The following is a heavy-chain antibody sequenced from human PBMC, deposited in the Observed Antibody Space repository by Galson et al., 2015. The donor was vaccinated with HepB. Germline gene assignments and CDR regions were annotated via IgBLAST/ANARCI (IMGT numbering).Heavy chain of an antibody. CDR1: GYTFTSYG. D-gene: IGHD6-19*01. V-gene: IGHV1-18*01. CDR3: ARDFQGEAVAGSH. Sequence: SVKVSCKASGYTFTSYGISWVRQAPGQGLEWMGWTSAHNGSTNYAQKLQGRVTMTTDTSTSTAHMELRSLRSDDTAVYYCARDFQGEAVAGSHWGQGTLVTVSS. CDR2: TSAHNGST. J-gene: IGHJ4*02.